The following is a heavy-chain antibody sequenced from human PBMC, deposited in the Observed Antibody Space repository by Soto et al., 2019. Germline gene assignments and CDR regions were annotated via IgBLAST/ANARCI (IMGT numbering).Heavy chain of an antibody. V-gene: IGHV4-39*01. D-gene: IGHD3-22*01. CDR1: GCSISSSSYY. CDR3: ARHAYSGDPEVDYYDSSGNSGFDP. CDR2: IYYSGST. J-gene: IGHJ5*02. Sequence: PSETLSLTCTVSGCSISSSSYYWGWIRQPPGKGVEWIGSIYYSGSTYYNPSLKSRVTIYVDTSKNQFSLKLTSVTAADTAVYYCARHAYSGDPEVDYYDSSGNSGFDPWGQGTLVTIAS.